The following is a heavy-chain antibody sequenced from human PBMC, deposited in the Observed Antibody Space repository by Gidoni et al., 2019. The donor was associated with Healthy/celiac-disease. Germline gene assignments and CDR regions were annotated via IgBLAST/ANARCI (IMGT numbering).Heavy chain of an antibody. Sequence: VQLVQSGAPVTQPAASVRVSCTASVYTFTSYYMHWVRQGPGQGREWMGIINPSGGSTSYEQKFQGRVTMTRDTSTSTVYMELSSLRSEDTAVYYCDRVTLSQSSLDAFDIWGQGTMVTVSS. J-gene: IGHJ3*02. CDR1: VYTFTSYY. V-gene: IGHV1-46*03. CDR3: DRVTLSQSSLDAFDI. D-gene: IGHD6-19*01. CDR2: INPSGGST.